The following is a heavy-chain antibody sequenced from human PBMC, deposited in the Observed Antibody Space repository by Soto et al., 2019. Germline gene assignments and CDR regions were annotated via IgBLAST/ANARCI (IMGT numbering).Heavy chain of an antibody. CDR2: IYYSGTT. CDR3: ARREIQGPIDY. D-gene: IGHD1-26*01. V-gene: IGHV4-28*01. J-gene: IGHJ4*02. CDR1: GYSISSSNW. Sequence: QVQLQESGPGLVKPSDTLSLTCAVSGYSISSSNWWGWIRQPPGKGLEWIGYIYYSGTTYYNPSLQSRVPMSVDTSKHQFSLKLTSVTAVDTAVYYCARREIQGPIDYWGQGTLVTVSS.